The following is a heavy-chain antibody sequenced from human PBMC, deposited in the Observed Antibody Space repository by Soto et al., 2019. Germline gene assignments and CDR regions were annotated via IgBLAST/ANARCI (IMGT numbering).Heavy chain of an antibody. CDR2: ISSSSSYI. Sequence: KPGGSLRLSCAASGFTFSSYSMNWVRQAPGKGLEWVSSISSSSSYIYYADSVKGRFTISRDNAKNSLYLQMNSLRAEDTAVYYCARSYCSSTSDCSTPWGQGTLVTVSS. CDR3: ARSYCSSTSDCSTP. CDR1: GFTFSSYS. V-gene: IGHV3-21*01. D-gene: IGHD2-2*01. J-gene: IGHJ5*02.